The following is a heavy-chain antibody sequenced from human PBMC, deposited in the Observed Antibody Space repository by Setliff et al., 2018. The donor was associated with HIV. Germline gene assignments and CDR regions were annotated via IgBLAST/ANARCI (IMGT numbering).Heavy chain of an antibody. D-gene: IGHD6-25*01. J-gene: IGHJ4*02. CDR3: ARYSPRGYTLTGPY. Sequence: SETLSLTCTVSGGSVSSGSYYWSWSRQPPGKGLEWIGYIYYSGSTKHNPSLKSRVTISLDTSKNQFSLKLTSVTAADTAVYYCARYSPRGYTLTGPYWGQGTLVTVSS. CDR1: GGSVSSGSYY. V-gene: IGHV4-61*01. CDR2: IYYSGST.